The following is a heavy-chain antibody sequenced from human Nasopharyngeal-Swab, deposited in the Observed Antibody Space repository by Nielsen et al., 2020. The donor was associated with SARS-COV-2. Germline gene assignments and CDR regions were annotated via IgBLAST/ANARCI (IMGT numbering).Heavy chain of an antibody. Sequence: ASVKVSCKASGYTFTSYGISWVRQAPGQGLEWMGWISAYNGNTNYAQKLQGRVTMTTDTSTSTAYLELRSLSSDDTAVYYCARDYRAWSSGFPFAYWGQGTLVTVSS. CDR3: ARDYRAWSSGFPFAY. V-gene: IGHV1-18*01. D-gene: IGHD6-19*01. CDR1: GYTFTSYG. J-gene: IGHJ4*02. CDR2: ISAYNGNT.